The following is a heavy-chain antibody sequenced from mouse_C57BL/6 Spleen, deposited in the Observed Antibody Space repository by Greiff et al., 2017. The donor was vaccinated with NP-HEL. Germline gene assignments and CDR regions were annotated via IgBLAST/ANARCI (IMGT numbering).Heavy chain of an antibody. CDR1: GYTFTSYW. V-gene: IGHV1-61*01. CDR3: ARGGGYSWFAY. CDR2: IYPSDSET. Sequence: QVQLQQPGAELVRPGSSVKLSCKASGYTFTSYWMDWVKQRPGQGLEWIGNIYPSDSETHYNQKFKDKATLTVDKSSSTAYMQLSSLTSEDSAVYYCARGGGYSWFAYWGQGTLVTVSA. D-gene: IGHD2-3*01. J-gene: IGHJ3*01.